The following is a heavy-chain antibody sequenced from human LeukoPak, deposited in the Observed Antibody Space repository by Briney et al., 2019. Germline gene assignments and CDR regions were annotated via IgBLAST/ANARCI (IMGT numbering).Heavy chain of an antibody. V-gene: IGHV3-23*01. D-gene: IGHD1-1*01. CDR2: LYGDGHGR. Sequence: PGGSLRLTCIASGFPFGDFAMGWVRQAPGKGLEWVSGLYGDGHGRVYTDSVRGRFTVSRDNSENTLYLQMNSLRAEDTAIYYCAKFEGALTHNYCFDYWGQGTLVTVSS. CDR1: GFPFGDFA. J-gene: IGHJ4*02. CDR3: AKFEGALTHNYCFDY.